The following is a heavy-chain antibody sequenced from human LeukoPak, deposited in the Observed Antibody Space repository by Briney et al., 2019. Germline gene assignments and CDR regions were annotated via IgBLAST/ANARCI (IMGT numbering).Heavy chain of an antibody. D-gene: IGHD3-10*01. CDR1: GGSFSGYY. V-gene: IGHV4-34*01. Sequence: SETLSLTCAVYGGSFSGYYWSWIRQPPGKGLERIGEINHSGSTNYNPSLKSRVTISVDTSKNQFSLKLSSVTAADTAVYYCARENPMVRGVIITILFDYWGQGTLVTVSS. CDR3: ARENPMVRGVIITILFDY. CDR2: INHSGST. J-gene: IGHJ4*02.